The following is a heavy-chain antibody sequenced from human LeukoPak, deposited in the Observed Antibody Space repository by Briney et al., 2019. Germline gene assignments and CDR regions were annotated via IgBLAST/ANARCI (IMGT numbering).Heavy chain of an antibody. D-gene: IGHD2-2*01. CDR1: GYTFTSYG. V-gene: IGHV1-18*01. CDR3: ARVSCSSTSCFGDWFDP. Sequence: GASVKVSCKASGYTFTSYGISWVRQAPGQGLEWMGWISAYNGNTNYAQKLQGRVTMTTDTSTSTAYMELRSLRSDDTAVYYCARVSCSSTSCFGDWFDPWGQGTLVTVSS. CDR2: ISAYNGNT. J-gene: IGHJ5*02.